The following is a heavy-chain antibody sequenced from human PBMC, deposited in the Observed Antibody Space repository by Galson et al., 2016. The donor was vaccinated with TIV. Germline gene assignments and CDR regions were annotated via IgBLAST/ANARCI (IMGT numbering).Heavy chain of an antibody. CDR2: INAGNGNT. J-gene: IGHJ5*02. V-gene: IGHV1-3*01. D-gene: IGHD6-13*01. CDR1: GYIFTTYA. Sequence: SVKVSCKASGYIFTTYAIHWVRQAPGQRLERMGWINAGNGNTKYSQTFQGRVTFTRDTSASTAYMELSSLRSADTAVYYCAREGLIAVAVPNWFDPWGQRTLVTVSS. CDR3: AREGLIAVAVPNWFDP.